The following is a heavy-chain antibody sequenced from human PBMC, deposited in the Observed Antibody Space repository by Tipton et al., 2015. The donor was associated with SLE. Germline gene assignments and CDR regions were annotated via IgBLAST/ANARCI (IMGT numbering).Heavy chain of an antibody. CDR3: ARERGISSSWYFDL. J-gene: IGHJ2*01. Sequence: GLVKPSETLSLTCTVSGGSISSHYWGWIRQPPGKGLEWIGEINHSGSTNYNPSLKSRVTISVDTSKNQFSLKLSSVTAADTAVYYCARERGISSSWYFDLWGRGTLVTVSS. D-gene: IGHD6-13*01. V-gene: IGHV4-34*01. CDR1: GGSISSHY. CDR2: INHSGST.